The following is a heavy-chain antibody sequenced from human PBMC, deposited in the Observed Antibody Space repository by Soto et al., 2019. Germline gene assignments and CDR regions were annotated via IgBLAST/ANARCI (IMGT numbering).Heavy chain of an antibody. CDR1: GFTFSSYG. D-gene: IGHD3-22*01. CDR2: IWYDGSNK. CDR3: ARDKPNYYDSSGYLGAFDI. V-gene: IGHV3-33*01. J-gene: IGHJ3*02. Sequence: HPGGSLRLSCAASGFTFSSYGMHWVRQAPGKGLEWVAVIWYDGSNKYYADSVKGRFTISRDNSKNTLYLQMNSLRAEDTAVYYCARDKPNYYDSSGYLGAFDIWGQGTMVTVSS.